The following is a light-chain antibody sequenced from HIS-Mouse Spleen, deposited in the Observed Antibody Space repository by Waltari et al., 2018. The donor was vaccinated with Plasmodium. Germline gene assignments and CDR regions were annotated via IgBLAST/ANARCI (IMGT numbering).Light chain of an antibody. Sequence: SYELTQPPPVSVSPGQPASITCSGDNLVDNFLCWYQQKPGQSPVLVIYQDSKRPSAIPERFSGSNSGNTATLTISGTQAMDEADYYCQAWDSSTVVFGGGTKLTVL. V-gene: IGLV3-1*01. CDR3: QAWDSSTVV. CDR1: NLVDNF. CDR2: QDS. J-gene: IGLJ2*01.